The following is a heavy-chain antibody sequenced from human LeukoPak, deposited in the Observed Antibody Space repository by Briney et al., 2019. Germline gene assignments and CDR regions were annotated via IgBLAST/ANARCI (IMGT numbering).Heavy chain of an antibody. D-gene: IGHD4-17*01. CDR2: ISSSGNTK. J-gene: IGHJ4*02. Sequence: ARGSLRLSCAGSGFTFSSDSMNWVRQAPGKGLEWVSYISSSGNTKHYVDSVKGRFTISRDNAKNSVYLQMNSLRNEDTAVYYCARDLTSVPTRWGQGTLVTVSS. V-gene: IGHV3-48*02. CDR1: GFTFSSDS. CDR3: ARDLTSVPTR.